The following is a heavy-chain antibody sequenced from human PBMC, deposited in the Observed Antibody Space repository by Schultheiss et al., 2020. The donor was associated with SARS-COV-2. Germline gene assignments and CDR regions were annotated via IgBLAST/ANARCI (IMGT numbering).Heavy chain of an antibody. V-gene: IGHV4-61*01. D-gene: IGHD4-17*01. CDR3: ARDQRSDYGDYVDGVGGGVDI. CDR2: IYYSGST. Sequence: SETLSLTCTVSGYSISSGYYWSWIRQPPGKGLEWIGYIYYSGSTDYNPSLKSRVTISVDTSKNQFSLKLSSVTAEDTAVYYCARDQRSDYGDYVDGVGGGVDIWGQGTMVTVSS. J-gene: IGHJ3*02. CDR1: GYSISSGYY.